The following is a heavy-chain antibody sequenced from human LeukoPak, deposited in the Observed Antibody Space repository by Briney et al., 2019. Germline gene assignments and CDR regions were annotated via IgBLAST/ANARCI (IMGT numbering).Heavy chain of an antibody. Sequence: GGSLRLSCAAYGLTFDVLGVGGLRQAPGKGLEWVSGINWNGGTTSYADSVKGRFTISRDNAKNSLYLQMNSLRAVDTSLYCCAKHAWKDRVGYYPEYWGQGTLVTVSS. J-gene: IGHJ4*02. D-gene: IGHD3-22*01. V-gene: IGHV3-20*04. CDR1: GLTFDVLG. CDR2: INWNGGTT. CDR3: AKHAWKDRVGYYPEY.